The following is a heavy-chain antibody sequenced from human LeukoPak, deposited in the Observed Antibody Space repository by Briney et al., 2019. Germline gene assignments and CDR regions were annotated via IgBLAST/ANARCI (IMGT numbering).Heavy chain of an antibody. CDR3: ARRPSTITIFGVVISPWFDP. D-gene: IGHD3-3*01. Sequence: SETLSLTCAVNGGSFSGYYWSWIRQPPGKGLEWIGEINHSGSTNYNPSLKSRVTISVDTSKNQFSLKLSSVTAADTAVYYCARRPSTITIFGVVISPWFDPWGQGTLVTVSS. J-gene: IGHJ5*02. CDR2: INHSGST. V-gene: IGHV4-34*01. CDR1: GGSFSGYY.